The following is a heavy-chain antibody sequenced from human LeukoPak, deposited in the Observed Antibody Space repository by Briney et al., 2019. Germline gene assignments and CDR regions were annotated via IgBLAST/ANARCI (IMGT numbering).Heavy chain of an antibody. V-gene: IGHV4-38-2*02. J-gene: IGHJ4*02. Sequence: PSETLSLTCVVSGYSISSGYHWGWIRQPPGEGLEWIESAYRSGSTYYNPSLKSRVTISVDTSKNQISLKVRSVTAADTAVYYCARENWVFDYWGQGILVTVSS. CDR3: ARENWVFDY. D-gene: IGHD7-27*01. CDR1: GYSISSGYH. CDR2: AYRSGST.